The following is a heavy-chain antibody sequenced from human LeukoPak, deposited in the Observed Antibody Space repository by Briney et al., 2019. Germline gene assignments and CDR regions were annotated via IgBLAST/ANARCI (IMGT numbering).Heavy chain of an antibody. J-gene: IGHJ6*03. D-gene: IGHD5-24*01. CDR1: GFTFSSYA. CDR3: AKHERWLQFYYYYYYMDV. V-gene: IGHV3-23*01. Sequence: PGGSLRLTCAASGFTFSSYAMSWVRQAPGKGLEWVSAISGSGGSTYYADSVEGRFTISRDNSKNTLYLQMNSLRAEDTAVYYCAKHERWLQFYYYYYYMDVWGKGTTVTVSS. CDR2: ISGSGGST.